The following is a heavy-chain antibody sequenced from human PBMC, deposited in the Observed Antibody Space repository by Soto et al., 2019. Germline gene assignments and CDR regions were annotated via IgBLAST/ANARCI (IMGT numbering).Heavy chain of an antibody. D-gene: IGHD1-1*01. J-gene: IGHJ6*02. Sequence: PSETLSLTCILSCGSIISGGFYWSWVRQHPGEGLEWIGFFYDSGSTYYNASPKSRLTISVDRSNNQFFLKLTSVTAADTAAYYCARGPRQLGGSYYYGRDVWGQGTTVTVSS. CDR2: FYDSGST. V-gene: IGHV4-31*03. CDR3: ARGPRQLGGSYYYGRDV. CDR1: CGSIISGGFY.